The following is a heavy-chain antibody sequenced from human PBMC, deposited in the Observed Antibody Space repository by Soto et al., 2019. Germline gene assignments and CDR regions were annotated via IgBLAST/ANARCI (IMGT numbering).Heavy chain of an antibody. V-gene: IGHV3-33*03. CDR2: IWYDGSNT. D-gene: IGHD6-13*01. J-gene: IGHJ4*02. CDR3: AKGSAGSRPYYFDY. Sequence: GGSLRLSCAASGFTFSSYGMHWVRQAPGKGLEWVAAIWYDGSNTYYADSVKGRFTISRDNTENTLYLQMNSPRAEDTAVYYCAKGSAGSRPYYFDYWGQGTQVTVSS. CDR1: GFTFSSYG.